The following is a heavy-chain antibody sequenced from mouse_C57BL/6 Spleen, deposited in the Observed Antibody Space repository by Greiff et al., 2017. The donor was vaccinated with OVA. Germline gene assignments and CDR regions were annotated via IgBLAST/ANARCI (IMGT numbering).Heavy chain of an antibody. CDR3: ASVGVSCLTYYFDY. J-gene: IGHJ2*01. CDR2: IDPSDSYT. D-gene: IGHD1-1*01. Sequence: QVQLQQPGAELVMPGASVKLSCKASGYTFTSYWMHWVKQRPGQGLEWIGDIDPSDSYTNYNQKFKGKSTLTVDKSSSTAYMQLNSLTSEDSAVYYCASVGVSCLTYYFDYWGQGTTLTVSS. V-gene: IGHV1-69*01. CDR1: GYTFTSYW.